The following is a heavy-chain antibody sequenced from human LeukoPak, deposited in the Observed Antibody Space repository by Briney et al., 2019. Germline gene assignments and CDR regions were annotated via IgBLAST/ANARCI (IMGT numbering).Heavy chain of an antibody. J-gene: IGHJ4*02. CDR2: ISYSGST. V-gene: IGHV4-61*01. CDR1: GGSVSSGRYY. D-gene: IGHD3-22*01. Sequence: PSETLSLICTVSGGSVSSGRYYWSWILQPPGKGLEWIGYISYSGSTNYNHSLKSRVTISVDTSKNQFSLKLSSVTAADTAVYYCARAVSSVVVIPFWGQGTLVTVSS. CDR3: ARAVSSVVVIPF.